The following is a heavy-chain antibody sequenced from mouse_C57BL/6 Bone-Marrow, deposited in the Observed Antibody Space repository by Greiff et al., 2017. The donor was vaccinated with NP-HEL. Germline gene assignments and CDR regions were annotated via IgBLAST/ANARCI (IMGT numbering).Heavy chain of an antibody. D-gene: IGHD2-4*01. CDR2: IDPSDSET. Sequence: VQLQQPGAELVRPGSSVKLSCKASGYTFTSYWMHWVKQRPIQGLEWIGNIDPSDSETHYNQKFKDKATLTVDKSSSTAYMQLSSLTSEDSAVYYCARWDDYGTYFDYWGQGTTLTVSS. J-gene: IGHJ2*01. CDR3: ARWDDYGTYFDY. CDR1: GYTFTSYW. V-gene: IGHV1-52*01.